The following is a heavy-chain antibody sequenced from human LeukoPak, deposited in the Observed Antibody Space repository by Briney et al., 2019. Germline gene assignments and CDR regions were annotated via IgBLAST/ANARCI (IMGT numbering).Heavy chain of an antibody. CDR2: IRSATAGGTA. CDR3: TSGSYYGTGSFDI. V-gene: IGHV3-15*01. Sequence: PGGSLRLSCAANGFTFSKTFMSWVRQAPGKGLEWVARIRSATAGGTAEYAAPVEGRFVVSRDDSKSMLYLQLNSLKIEDTAIYYCTSGSYYGTGSFDIWGQGVMVTVSS. D-gene: IGHD1-26*01. J-gene: IGHJ3*02. CDR1: GFTFSKTF.